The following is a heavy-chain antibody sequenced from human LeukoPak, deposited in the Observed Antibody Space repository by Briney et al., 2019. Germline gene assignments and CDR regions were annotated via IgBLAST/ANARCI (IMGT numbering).Heavy chain of an antibody. D-gene: IGHD3-10*01. J-gene: IGHJ5*02. CDR1: GGSISSYY. CDR2: IYYSGST. CDR3: ARGKITMVRGVRGYNWFDP. Sequence: SETLSLTCTVSGGSISSYYWSWIRQPPGKGLEWIGYIYYSGSTNYNPSLKSRVTISVDTSKNQFSLKLSSVTAADTAVYYCARGKITMVRGVRGYNWFDPWGQGTPVIVSS. V-gene: IGHV4-59*01.